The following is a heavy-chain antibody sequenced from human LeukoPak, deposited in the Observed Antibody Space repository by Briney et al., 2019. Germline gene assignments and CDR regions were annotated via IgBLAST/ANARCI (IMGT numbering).Heavy chain of an antibody. D-gene: IGHD6-13*01. V-gene: IGHV1-18*01. CDR3: ARTSGVSVAGSPYYFDF. CDR2: ISPYSGNT. Sequence: ASVKVSCKASGYLFINYGITWLRQAPGQGLECMGWISPYSGNTDYAQKLQGRVTMTTDRSTTTAYMELRSLGFDDTAVYYCARTSGVSVAGSPYYFDFWGQGTLITVSS. J-gene: IGHJ4*02. CDR1: GYLFINYG.